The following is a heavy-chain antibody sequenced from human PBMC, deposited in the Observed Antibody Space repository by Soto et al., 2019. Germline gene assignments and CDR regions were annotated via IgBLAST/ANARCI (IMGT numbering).Heavy chain of an antibody. V-gene: IGHV6-1*01. CDR1: GDSVSSNTAS. CDR2: TYFRSKWYN. D-gene: IGHD5-12*01. CDR3: AKGDNLGPKTGYAFDP. Sequence: SQTLSLTCAISGDSVSSNTASWNWIRQSPSRGLEWLGRTYFRSKWYNEYAVSVKSRIIINPDTSNNQFSLQLNSVTPEDTAVYFCAKGDNLGPKTGYAFDPWGQGIMVTVSS. J-gene: IGHJ5*02.